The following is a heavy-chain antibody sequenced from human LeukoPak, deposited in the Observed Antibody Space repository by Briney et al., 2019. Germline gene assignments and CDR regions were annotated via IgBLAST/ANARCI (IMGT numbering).Heavy chain of an antibody. J-gene: IGHJ4*02. CDR3: TTARNMVRGVIPLDY. CDR1: GFTFSNAW. D-gene: IGHD3-10*01. V-gene: IGHV3-15*01. CDR2: IRSKTDGGTT. Sequence: GGSLRLSCAASGFTFSNAWMSWVRQAPGKGLEWVGRIRSKTDGGTTDYAAPVKGRFTISRDDSENTLYLQMNSLKTGDTAVYYCTTARNMVRGVIPLDYWGQGTLVTVSS.